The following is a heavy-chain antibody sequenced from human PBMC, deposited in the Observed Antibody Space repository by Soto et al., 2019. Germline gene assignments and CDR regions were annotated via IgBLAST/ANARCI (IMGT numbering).Heavy chain of an antibody. J-gene: IGHJ4*02. D-gene: IGHD5-12*01. V-gene: IGHV2-5*01. CDR2: IYWNEDE. CDR3: AHRYSGCDF. CDR1: GFSFSTTGVS. Sequence: SGPTLVNPTHTLTLTCTFSGFSFSTTGVSVGWIRQPPGKALEWLALIYWNEDELYRPSLKSRLTITKATSKNQVVLTMTNMDPLDTATYYCAHRYSGCDFWGPGTLVTVSS.